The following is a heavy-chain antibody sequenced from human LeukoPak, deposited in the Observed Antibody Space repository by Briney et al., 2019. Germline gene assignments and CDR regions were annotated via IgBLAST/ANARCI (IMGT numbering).Heavy chain of an antibody. D-gene: IGHD2-15*01. J-gene: IGHJ4*02. V-gene: IGHV4-59*01. CDR3: ARGGYCSGGSCTKSSEY. CDR1: GGSISSYY. Sequence: SETLSLTCTVSGGSISSYYWSWIRQPPGKGLEWIEYIYYSGSTNYNPSLKSRVTISVDTSKNQFSLKLSSVTAADTAVYYCARGGYCSGGSCTKSSEYWGQGTLVTVSS. CDR2: IYYSGST.